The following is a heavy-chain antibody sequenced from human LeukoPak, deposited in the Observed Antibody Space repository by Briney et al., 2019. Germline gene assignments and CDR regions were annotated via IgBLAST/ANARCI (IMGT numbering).Heavy chain of an antibody. V-gene: IGHV1-2*02. D-gene: IGHD3-22*01. CDR2: INPNTGDT. J-gene: IGHJ4*02. CDR3: ARLFNYYDISGYYQYYFDY. CDR1: GYTLTSYY. Sequence: ASVKVSCKASGYTLTSYYMHWVRQAPGQGLEWMGWINPNTGDTSFAQKFQGRVTLTRDTSISTAYMELSRLKSDDTAVYYCARLFNYYDISGYYQYYFDYWGQGTLVTVSS.